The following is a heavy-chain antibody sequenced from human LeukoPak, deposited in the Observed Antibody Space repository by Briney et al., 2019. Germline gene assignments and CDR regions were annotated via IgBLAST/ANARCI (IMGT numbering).Heavy chain of an antibody. J-gene: IGHJ4*02. D-gene: IGHD6-6*01. CDR3: ARDPSSSSPYFDY. Sequence: GGSLRLSCAASGFTFSSYGIQWVRQAPGKGLEWVAVIWYDGSKKYYADSVKGRFTISRDNSKNTLYLQMNSLRAEDTAVYYCARDPSSSSPYFDYWGQGTLVTVSS. CDR1: GFTFSSYG. V-gene: IGHV3-33*01. CDR2: IWYDGSKK.